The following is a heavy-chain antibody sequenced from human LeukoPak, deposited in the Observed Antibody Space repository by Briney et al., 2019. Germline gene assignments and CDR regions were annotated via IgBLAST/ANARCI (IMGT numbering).Heavy chain of an antibody. D-gene: IGHD3-10*01. CDR3: ARDRYYGSGSYSNYYYGMDV. CDR1: GFTVSSNY. CDR2: IYSGGST. J-gene: IGHJ6*02. Sequence: GGSLRLSCAASGFTVSSNYMSWVRQAPGKGLEWVSVIYSGGSTYYADSVKGRFTISRHNSKNTLYLQMNSLRAEDTAVYYCARDRYYGSGSYSNYYYGMDVWGQGTTVTDSS. V-gene: IGHV3-53*04.